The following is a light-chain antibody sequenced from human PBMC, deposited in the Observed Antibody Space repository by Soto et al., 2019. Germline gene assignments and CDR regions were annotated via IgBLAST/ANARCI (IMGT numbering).Light chain of an antibody. CDR2: DVT. J-gene: IGLJ1*01. V-gene: IGLV2-11*01. Sequence: QSALTQPRSVSGSRGQSITISCTGTSGDVGAYNYVSWYQQHPGKVPKLMLYDVTKRPSGVPDRFSGSKSGNTASLTISGLQAEDEADYYCCSYVGTYSYVFGTGTKVTVL. CDR3: CSYVGTYSYV. CDR1: SGDVGAYNY.